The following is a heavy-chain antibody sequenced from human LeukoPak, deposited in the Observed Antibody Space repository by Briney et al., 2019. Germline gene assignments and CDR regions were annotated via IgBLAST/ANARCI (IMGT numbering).Heavy chain of an antibody. Sequence: GGSLRLSCAASGFTFSSYAMSWVRQAPGKGLEWVSAISGSGGSTYYADSVKGRFTISRDNSKNTLYLQMNSLRAEDTAVYYCARDTRYCSGGSCYYGMDVWGQGTTVTVSS. CDR1: GFTFSSYA. CDR3: ARDTRYCSGGSCYYGMDV. V-gene: IGHV3-23*01. J-gene: IGHJ6*02. CDR2: ISGSGGST. D-gene: IGHD2-15*01.